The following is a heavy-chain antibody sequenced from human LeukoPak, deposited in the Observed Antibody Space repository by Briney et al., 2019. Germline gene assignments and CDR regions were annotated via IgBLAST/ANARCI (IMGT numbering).Heavy chain of an antibody. CDR3: ARDFWSHVKGGNFDY. V-gene: IGHV3-33*01. Sequence: GGSRRLSGAASGFTLSSYGMNWVRQAPGKGLEWVAVIWYDGSNKYYADSVKGRFTISRDNSKNTLYLQMNSLRAEDTAVYYCARDFWSHVKGGNFDYWGQGTLVTVSS. J-gene: IGHJ4*02. CDR1: GFTLSSYG. D-gene: IGHD3-3*01. CDR2: IWYDGSNK.